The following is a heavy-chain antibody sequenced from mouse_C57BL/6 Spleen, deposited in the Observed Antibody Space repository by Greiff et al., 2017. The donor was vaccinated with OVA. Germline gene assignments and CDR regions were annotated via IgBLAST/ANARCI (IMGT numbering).Heavy chain of an antibody. CDR1: GYTFTSYW. J-gene: IGHJ4*01. CDR2: IYPGSGST. V-gene: IGHV1-55*01. CDR3: ARRIYSNYDSMDY. D-gene: IGHD2-5*01. Sequence: QVHVKQPGAELVKPGASVKMSCKASGYTFTSYWITWVKQRPGQGLEWIGDIYPGSGSTNYNEKFKSKATLTVDTSSSTAYMQLSSLTSEDSAVYYCARRIYSNYDSMDYWGQGTSVTVSS.